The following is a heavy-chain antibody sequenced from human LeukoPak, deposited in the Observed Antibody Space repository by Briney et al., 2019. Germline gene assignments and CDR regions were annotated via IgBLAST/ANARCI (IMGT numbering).Heavy chain of an antibody. V-gene: IGHV3-23*01. Sequence: GGSLRLSCADSVFTFRSYAISWVRQAPGKGLEWVSAILGSGGSTYYADSVKGPFTISRDNSKNTLYLKMNSLRDENTGVYYCAKDKGVRYYDGSGYYPFDYWGQGTLVTVSS. J-gene: IGHJ4*02. D-gene: IGHD3-22*01. CDR3: AKDKGVRYYDGSGYYPFDY. CDR2: ILGSGGST. CDR1: VFTFRSYA.